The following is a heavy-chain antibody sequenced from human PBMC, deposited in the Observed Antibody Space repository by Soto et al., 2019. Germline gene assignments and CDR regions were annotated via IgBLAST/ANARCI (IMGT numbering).Heavy chain of an antibody. CDR1: GYTFTSYG. CDR2: ISAYNGNT. V-gene: IGHV1-18*01. CDR3: ARDSPPHRYYYDSSGSDY. J-gene: IGHJ4*02. Sequence: QVQLVQSGAEVKKPGASVKVSCKASGYTFTSYGISWVRQAPGQGLEWMGWISAYNGNTNYAQKLQGRVTMTTDTATSTAYMELRSLRSDDTAVEYCARDSPPHRYYYDSSGSDYWGQGTLVTVSS. D-gene: IGHD3-22*01.